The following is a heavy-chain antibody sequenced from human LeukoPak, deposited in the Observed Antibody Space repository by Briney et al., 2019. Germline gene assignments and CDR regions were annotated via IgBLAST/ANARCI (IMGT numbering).Heavy chain of an antibody. CDR1: GGTFSSYA. CDR3: ARGVSGYSSSWYVEDAFDI. J-gene: IGHJ3*02. D-gene: IGHD6-13*01. Sequence: SVKVSCKASGGTFSSYAISWVRQAPGQGLEWMGGIIPIFGTANYAQKFQGRVTITTGESTSTAYMELSSLRSEDTAVYYCARGVSGYSSSWYVEDAFDIWGQGTMVTVSS. V-gene: IGHV1-69*05. CDR2: IIPIFGTA.